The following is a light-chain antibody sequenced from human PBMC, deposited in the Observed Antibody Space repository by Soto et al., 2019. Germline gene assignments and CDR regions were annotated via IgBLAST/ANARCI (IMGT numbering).Light chain of an antibody. CDR3: QQYSSSPIT. CDR1: QSFSSTY. Sequence: EIVLTQSPGTLSLSPGERATLSCRASQSFSSTYLAWYQQKPGQAPRLLIYGASSRATGIPDRFSGGGSGTDFCLTISRLDPEDFAVYYCQQYSSSPITFGQGTRLEIK. J-gene: IGKJ5*01. V-gene: IGKV3-20*01. CDR2: GAS.